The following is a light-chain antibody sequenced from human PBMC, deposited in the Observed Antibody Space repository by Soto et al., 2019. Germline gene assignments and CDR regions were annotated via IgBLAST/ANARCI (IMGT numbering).Light chain of an antibody. Sequence: DVHLTQSPSSVAASVGDRVTITCQPSQFINNYLNWYQQKPGEAPKPLIYLASTLHNGVPSRFSGSGSGTDFTLTITSLQPEDVAIYYCQKSYSDWTFGQGTKVEIK. CDR3: QKSYSDWT. CDR2: LAS. V-gene: IGKV1-39*01. J-gene: IGKJ1*01. CDR1: QFINNY.